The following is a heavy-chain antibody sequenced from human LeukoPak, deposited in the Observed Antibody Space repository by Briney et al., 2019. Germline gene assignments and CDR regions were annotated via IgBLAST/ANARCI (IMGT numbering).Heavy chain of an antibody. CDR3: AKAMWTTVVTGDAFDI. J-gene: IGHJ3*02. CDR2: IYGGGST. CDR1: GFTVSTNF. Sequence: GGSLRLSCAASGFTVSTNFMGWVRQAPGKGLEWVSVIYGGGSTYYADSVKGRFTISRDNSKNTLYLQMNSLRAEDTAVYYCAKAMWTTVVTGDAFDIWGQGTMVTVSS. V-gene: IGHV3-53*01. D-gene: IGHD4-23*01.